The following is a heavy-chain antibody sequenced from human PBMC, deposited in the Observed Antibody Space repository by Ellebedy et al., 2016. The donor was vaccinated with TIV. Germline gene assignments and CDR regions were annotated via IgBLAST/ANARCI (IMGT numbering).Heavy chain of an antibody. V-gene: IGHV3-7*01. Sequence: GESLKISCAASGFGFSSFSMSWVRQAPGEGLEWVANIRQDGSEKFYVDSVKGRFTISRDNAKKSLYLQMNSLRAEDTAVYYCARGLVPLSQFVSGYWGRGTLVNASP. CDR3: ARGLVPLSQFVSGY. D-gene: IGHD2-8*01. CDR2: IRQDGSEK. J-gene: IGHJ4*02. CDR1: GFGFSSFS.